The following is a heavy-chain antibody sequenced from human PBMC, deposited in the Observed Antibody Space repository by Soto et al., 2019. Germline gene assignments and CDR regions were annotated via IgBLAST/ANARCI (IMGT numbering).Heavy chain of an antibody. Sequence: GWSLRLCCVASGFTLGSRAMSWVRKAPGEGLEWVSSITDTGGDTKCADSVRGRFTISRDNSKNTVFLHMDSLRAEDTAVYYCAKDREYPRDYFHYWGQGTLVTVSS. CDR2: ITDTGGDT. V-gene: IGHV3-23*01. J-gene: IGHJ4*02. D-gene: IGHD6-6*01. CDR1: GFTLGSRA. CDR3: AKDREYPRDYFHY.